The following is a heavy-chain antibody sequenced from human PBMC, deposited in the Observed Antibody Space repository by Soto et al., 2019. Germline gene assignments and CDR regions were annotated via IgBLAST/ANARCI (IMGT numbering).Heavy chain of an antibody. D-gene: IGHD6-13*01. CDR3: ASAQASIAAASYGMDV. CDR2: INHSGST. V-gene: IGHV4-34*01. J-gene: IGHJ6*02. CDR1: GGSFSGYY. Sequence: PSETLSLTCAVYGGSFSGYYWSWIRQPPGKGLEWIGEINHSGSTNYNPSLKSRVTISVDTSKNQFSPKLSSVTAADTAVYYCASAQASIAAASYGMDVWGQGTTVTVSS.